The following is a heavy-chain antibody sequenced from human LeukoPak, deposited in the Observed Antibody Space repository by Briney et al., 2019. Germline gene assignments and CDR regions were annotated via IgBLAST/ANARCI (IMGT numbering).Heavy chain of an antibody. V-gene: IGHV3-23*01. CDR2: ISGSGGST. D-gene: IGHD6-13*01. Sequence: GGSLRLSCAASGFTFSSYAMSWVRQAPGKGLEWVSAISGSGGSTYYADSVKGRFTISKDNSKNTLYLLMNSLRAEDTAVYYCAKDGFEGAAAGTALDYWGQGTLVTVSS. CDR1: GFTFSSYA. J-gene: IGHJ4*02. CDR3: AKDGFEGAAAGTALDY.